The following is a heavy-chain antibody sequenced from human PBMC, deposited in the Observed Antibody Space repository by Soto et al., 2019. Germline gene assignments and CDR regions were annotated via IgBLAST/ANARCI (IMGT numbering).Heavy chain of an antibody. CDR3: ARDTDDYGDYVFVSDYYYGMDV. J-gene: IGHJ6*02. Sequence: AAVKVSCKASGYTFTSYGISWVRRAPGQGLEWMGWISAYNGNTNYAQKLLGRVTMTTDTSTSTAYMELRSLRSDDTAVYYCARDTDDYGDYVFVSDYYYGMDVWGQGTTVTVSS. CDR2: ISAYNGNT. D-gene: IGHD4-17*01. CDR1: GYTFTSYG. V-gene: IGHV1-18*01.